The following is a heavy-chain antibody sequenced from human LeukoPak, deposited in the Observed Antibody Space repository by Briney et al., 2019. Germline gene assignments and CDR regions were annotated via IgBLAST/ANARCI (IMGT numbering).Heavy chain of an antibody. V-gene: IGHV3-9*01. CDR1: GFTFGDYA. Sequence: PGRSLRLSCAASGFTFGDYAMPWVRQAPGKGLEWVSGVTWNSGSKAYADSVKGRFTISRDNIKNSLYLQMDSLRAEDTALYYCAKANSNWYFDLWGRGTLVSVSS. CDR2: VTWNSGSK. CDR3: AKANSNWYFDL. J-gene: IGHJ2*01.